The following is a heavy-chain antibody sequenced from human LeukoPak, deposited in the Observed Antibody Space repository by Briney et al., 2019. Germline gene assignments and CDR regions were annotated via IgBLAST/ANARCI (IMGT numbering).Heavy chain of an antibody. J-gene: IGHJ4*02. CDR3: AKDKRRAYGDFDY. CDR1: GFTFSSYA. V-gene: IGHV3-23*01. CDR2: ISGSGGST. D-gene: IGHD4-17*01. Sequence: PGGSLRLSCAASGFTFSSYAMSWVRQAPGKGLEWVSAISGSGGSTYYSDSVKGRFTVSRDNSKNTLYLQMNSLRAEDTAVYYCAKDKRRAYGDFDYWGQGTLVTVSS.